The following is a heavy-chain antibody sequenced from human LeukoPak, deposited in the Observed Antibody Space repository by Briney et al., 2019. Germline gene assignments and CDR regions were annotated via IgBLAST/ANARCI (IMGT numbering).Heavy chain of an antibody. J-gene: IGHJ4*02. CDR3: ARRDGYNDF. D-gene: IGHD5-24*01. Sequence: ASVKVSCKASGGTFSSYAISWVRQAPGQGLEWMGGIIPIFGTANYAQKFQGRVTMTTDKSTSTAYMELRTLKSDDTAVYYCARRDGYNDFWGQGTLVTVSS. CDR2: IIPIFGTA. V-gene: IGHV1-69*05. CDR1: GGTFSSYA.